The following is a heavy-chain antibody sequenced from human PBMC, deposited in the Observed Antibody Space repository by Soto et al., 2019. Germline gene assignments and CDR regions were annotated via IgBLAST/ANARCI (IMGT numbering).Heavy chain of an antibody. J-gene: IGHJ6*03. V-gene: IGHV4-39*01. Sequence: QLQLQESGPGLVKPSETLSLTCTVSGGSISSSSYYWGWIRQPPGKGLEWIGSIYYSGSTYYNPSLKSRVTISVDTSKTQFSLKLSSVTAADTAVYYCARQSNHFWSGYVVLEGDDYYYYMDVWGKGTTVTVSS. CDR1: GGSISSSSYY. CDR3: ARQSNHFWSGYVVLEGDDYYYYMDV. CDR2: IYYSGST. D-gene: IGHD3-3*02.